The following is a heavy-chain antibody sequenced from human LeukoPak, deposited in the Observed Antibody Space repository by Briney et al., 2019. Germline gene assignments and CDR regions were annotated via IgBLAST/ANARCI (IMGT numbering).Heavy chain of an antibody. CDR3: ATKTSSYDSETYYYYMDV. D-gene: IGHD3-10*01. V-gene: IGHV5-51*01. CDR2: FYPGNSDT. Sequence: GASLQISCQASVYISTNHWIGWVRPLPGKGLEWMGIFYPGNSDTRYSTSFQGQVTISGDKSINTAYLQWSSLKASDTAMYYCATKTSSYDSETYYYYMDVWGKGTTVTVSS. J-gene: IGHJ6*03. CDR1: VYISTNHW.